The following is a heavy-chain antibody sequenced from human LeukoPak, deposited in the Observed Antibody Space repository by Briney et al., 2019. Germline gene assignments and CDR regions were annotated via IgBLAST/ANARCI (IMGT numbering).Heavy chain of an antibody. CDR1: GYSFTDYF. Sequence: ASVKASCKASGYSFTDYFLHWVRQAPGQGLEWMGRINPNTGGTDYAQKFQGRVTMTRDTSITTAYMELSRLTSDDTAIYYCAKVPPSITAAGNWLGPWGQGALVTVSS. CDR3: AKVPPSITAAGNWLGP. V-gene: IGHV1-2*06. J-gene: IGHJ5*02. D-gene: IGHD6-13*01. CDR2: INPNTGGT.